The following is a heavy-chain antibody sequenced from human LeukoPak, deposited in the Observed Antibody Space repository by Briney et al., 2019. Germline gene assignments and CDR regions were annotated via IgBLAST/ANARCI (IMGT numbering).Heavy chain of an antibody. V-gene: IGHV4-59*01. CDR1: GGSISSYY. J-gene: IGHJ3*02. Sequence: SETLSLTCTVSGGSISSYYWSWIRQPPGKGLEWIGYIYYSGSTNYNPSLKSRVTISVDTSKNQFSLKLSSVTAADTAVYYCARCELAVAGTYALDIWGQGTMVTVSS. D-gene: IGHD6-19*01. CDR3: ARCELAVAGTYALDI. CDR2: IYYSGST.